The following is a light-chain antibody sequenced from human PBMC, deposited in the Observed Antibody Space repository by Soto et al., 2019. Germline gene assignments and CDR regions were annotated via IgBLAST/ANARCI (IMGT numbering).Light chain of an antibody. Sequence: QSALTQPASVSGSPGQSITISCTGTSSDIGGYNFVSWYQQHPGRAPKLLIYDVRNRPSGVFNRFSGSKSGNTASLTISGLQAEDEADYYCNSYRTISTYVFGTGTKVTVL. J-gene: IGLJ1*01. CDR3: NSYRTISTYV. CDR2: DVR. V-gene: IGLV2-14*01. CDR1: SSDIGGYNF.